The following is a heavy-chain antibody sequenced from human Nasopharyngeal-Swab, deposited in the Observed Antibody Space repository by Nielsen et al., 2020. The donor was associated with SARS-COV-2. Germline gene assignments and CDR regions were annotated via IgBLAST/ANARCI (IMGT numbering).Heavy chain of an antibody. V-gene: IGHV1-18*01. Sequence: ASVKVSCKASGYTFTSYGISWVRQAPGQGLEWMGWISAYNGNTNYAQKLQGRVTMTTDTSTSTAYMELRSLRSDDTAAYYCAREGPIVVVPAASNWFDPWGQGTLVTVSS. CDR2: ISAYNGNT. J-gene: IGHJ5*02. D-gene: IGHD2-2*01. CDR3: AREGPIVVVPAASNWFDP. CDR1: GYTFTSYG.